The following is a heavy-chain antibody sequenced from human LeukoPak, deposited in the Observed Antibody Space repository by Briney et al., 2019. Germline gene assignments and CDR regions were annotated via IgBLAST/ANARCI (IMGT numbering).Heavy chain of an antibody. CDR1: GFTFDDYA. CDR2: ISGNSGSI. D-gene: IGHD3-9*01. J-gene: IGHJ3*02. Sequence: PGGSLRLSCAASGFTFDDYAMHWVRQAPGKGLEWVSGISGNSGSIGYADSVKGRFTISRDNAKNSLYLQMNSLRAEDTALYYCAKGVRYFDWPNDAFDIWGQGTMVTVSS. V-gene: IGHV3-9*01. CDR3: AKGVRYFDWPNDAFDI.